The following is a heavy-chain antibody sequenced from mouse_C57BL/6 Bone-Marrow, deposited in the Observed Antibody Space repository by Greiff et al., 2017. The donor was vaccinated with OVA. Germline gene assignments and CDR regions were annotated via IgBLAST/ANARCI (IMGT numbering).Heavy chain of an antibody. CDR2: ISYDGSN. CDR1: GYSITSGYY. J-gene: IGHJ2*01. Sequence: EVKVEESGPGLVKPSQSLSLTCSVTGYSITSGYYWNWIRQFPGNKLEWMGYISYDGSNNYNPSLKNRISITRDTSKNQFFLKLNSVTTEDTATYYCAREGWLPLFDYWGQGTTLTVSS. V-gene: IGHV3-6*01. CDR3: AREGWLPLFDY. D-gene: IGHD2-3*01.